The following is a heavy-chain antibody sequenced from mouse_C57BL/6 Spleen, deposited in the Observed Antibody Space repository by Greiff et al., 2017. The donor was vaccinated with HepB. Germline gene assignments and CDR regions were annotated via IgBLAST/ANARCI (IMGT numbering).Heavy chain of an antibody. D-gene: IGHD2-3*01. V-gene: IGHV1-72*01. CDR1: GYTFTSYW. CDR2: IDPNSGGT. J-gene: IGHJ2*01. Sequence: QVHVKQPGAELVKPGASVKLSCKASGYTFTSYWMHWVKQRPGRGLEWIGRIDPNSGGTKYNEKFKSKATLTVDKPSSTAYMQLSSLTSEDSAVYYCARQGWLLREYYFDYWGQGTTLTVSS. CDR3: ARQGWLLREYYFDY.